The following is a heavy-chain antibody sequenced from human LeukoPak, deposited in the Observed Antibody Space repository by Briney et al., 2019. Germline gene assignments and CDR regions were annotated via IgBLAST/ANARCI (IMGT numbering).Heavy chain of an antibody. Sequence: SETLSLTCTVSGGSISSYYWSWIRQPPGKGLEWIGYIYYSGSTNYNPSLKSRVTISVDTSKNQFSLKLSSVTAADTAVYHCARLGIRFVWNDYWGQGTLVTVSS. CDR3: ARLGIRFVWNDY. CDR1: GGSISSYY. V-gene: IGHV4-59*08. D-gene: IGHD1-1*01. CDR2: IYYSGST. J-gene: IGHJ4*02.